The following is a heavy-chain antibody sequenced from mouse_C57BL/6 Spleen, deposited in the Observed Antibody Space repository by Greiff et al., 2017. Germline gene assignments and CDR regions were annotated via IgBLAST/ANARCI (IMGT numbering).Heavy chain of an antibody. CDR1: GFTFSSYT. CDR3: ARLAGNYVFYYAMDY. J-gene: IGHJ4*01. CDR2: ISGGGGNT. Sequence: EVQLVESGGGLVKPGGSLKLSCAASGFTFSSYTMSWVRQTPEKRLEWVATISGGGGNTYYPDSVKGRFTISRDNAKNTLYLQMSSLRSEDTALYYCARLAGNYVFYYAMDYWGQGTSVTVSS. D-gene: IGHD2-1*01. V-gene: IGHV5-9*01.